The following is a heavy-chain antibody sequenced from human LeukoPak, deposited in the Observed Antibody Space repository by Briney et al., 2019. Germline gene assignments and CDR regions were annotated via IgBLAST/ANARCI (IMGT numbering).Heavy chain of an antibody. CDR2: IRYDGSNK. V-gene: IGHV3-30*02. J-gene: IGHJ5*02. D-gene: IGHD2-15*01. CDR3: AKDGYCSGGSCYSENWFDP. Sequence: PGRSLRLSCAASGFTFSSYGMHWVRQAPGKGLEWVAFIRYDGSNKYYADSVKGRFTISRDNSKNTLYLQMNSLRAEDTAVYYCAKDGYCSGGSCYSENWFDPWGQGTLVTVSS. CDR1: GFTFSSYG.